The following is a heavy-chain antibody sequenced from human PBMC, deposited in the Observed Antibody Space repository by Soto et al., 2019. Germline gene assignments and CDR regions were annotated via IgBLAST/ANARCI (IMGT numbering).Heavy chain of an antibody. J-gene: IGHJ6*01. Sequence: PGGSLRLSCAASGFTFSSYGMHWVRQAPGKGLEWVAVIWYDGSNKYYADSVKGRFTISRDNSKNTLYLQMNSLRAEDTAVYYCARGIQGFVRNYYYYGMDVWGQGTTVTVSS. CDR1: GFTFSSYG. D-gene: IGHD5-18*01. V-gene: IGHV3-33*01. CDR2: IWYDGSNK. CDR3: ARGIQGFVRNYYYYGMDV.